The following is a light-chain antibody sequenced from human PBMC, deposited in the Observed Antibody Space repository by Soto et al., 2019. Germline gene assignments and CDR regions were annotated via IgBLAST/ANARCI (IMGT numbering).Light chain of an antibody. CDR3: SSYGGSNTVV. CDR2: EVS. Sequence: QSALTQPPSASGSPGQPVTISCTGSSSDVGGYNYVSWYQQHPGKAPKLMIDEVSNRPSGVPDRLSGSKSGNTSSLTVSGLQAEDEADYYCSSYGGSNTVVFGGGTKLTVL. V-gene: IGLV2-8*01. J-gene: IGLJ2*01. CDR1: SSDVGGYNY.